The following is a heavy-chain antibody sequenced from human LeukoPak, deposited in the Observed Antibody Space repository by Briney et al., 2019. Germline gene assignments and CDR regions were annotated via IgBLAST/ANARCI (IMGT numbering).Heavy chain of an antibody. Sequence: SETLSLTCTVSGGPISSYYWSWIRQPPGKGLEWIGYIYYTGTSNYNPSLKSRVTISVDTSKNQFSLKLSSVTAADTAVYYCARRRVGAISSYNWFDPWGQGTLVTVSS. D-gene: IGHD1-26*01. J-gene: IGHJ5*02. CDR2: IYYTGTS. V-gene: IGHV4-59*08. CDR3: ARRRVGAISSYNWFDP. CDR1: GGPISSYY.